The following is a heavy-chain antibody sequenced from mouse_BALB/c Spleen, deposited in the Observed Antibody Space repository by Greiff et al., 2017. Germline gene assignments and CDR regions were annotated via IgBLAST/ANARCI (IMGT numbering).Heavy chain of an antibody. CDR3: AREGIY. J-gene: IGHJ3*01. CDR2: ISDGGSYT. CDR1: GFTFSDYY. V-gene: IGHV5-4*02. Sequence: EVQLVESGGGLVKPGGSLKLSCAASGFTFSDYYMYWVRQTPEKRLEWVATISDGGSYTYYPDTVTGRFTISRDNAKNTLYLEMSSLRSEDTAMYYCAREGIYWGQGTLVTVSA.